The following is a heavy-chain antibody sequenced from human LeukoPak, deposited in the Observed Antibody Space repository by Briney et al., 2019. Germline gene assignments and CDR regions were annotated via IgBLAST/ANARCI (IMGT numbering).Heavy chain of an antibody. CDR3: ARAIAVAGTLIYYMDV. Sequence: GGSLRVSCAASGFTFSSYSMNWVRQAPGKGLEWVSYISSRSSTIYYADSVKGRFTISRDNAKNSLYLQMNSLRAEDTAVYYCARAIAVAGTLIYYMDVWGKGTTVTVSS. J-gene: IGHJ6*03. V-gene: IGHV3-48*01. CDR2: ISSRSSTI. CDR1: GFTFSSYS. D-gene: IGHD6-19*01.